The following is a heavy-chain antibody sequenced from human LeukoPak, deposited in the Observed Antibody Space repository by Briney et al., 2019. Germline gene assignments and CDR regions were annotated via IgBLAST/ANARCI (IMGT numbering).Heavy chain of an antibody. Sequence: GGSLRLSCAASGFTFDDYAMHWVRQAPGKGLEWVSGISWNSGSIGYADSVKGRFTISRDNAENSLYLQMNSLRAEDTALYYCARAYYYDSSGYNGDAFDIWGQGTMVTVSS. CDR3: ARAYYYDSSGYNGDAFDI. CDR2: ISWNSGSI. V-gene: IGHV3-9*01. CDR1: GFTFDDYA. D-gene: IGHD3-22*01. J-gene: IGHJ3*02.